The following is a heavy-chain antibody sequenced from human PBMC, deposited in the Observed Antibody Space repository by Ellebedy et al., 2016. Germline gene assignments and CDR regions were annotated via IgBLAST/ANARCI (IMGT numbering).Heavy chain of an antibody. CDR1: GFTFNTYA. J-gene: IGHJ4*02. CDR3: AKAHGDWGGNYFDN. Sequence: GGSLRLSCAASGFTFNTYAMSWVRQAPGKGLEWVSDITGSGRGGSTNYADSVKGRFTVSRDNSQSTLYLQLNSLRVEDTAVYYCAKAHGDWGGNYFDNWGQGALVTVSS. CDR2: ITGSGRGGST. D-gene: IGHD7-27*01. V-gene: IGHV3-23*01.